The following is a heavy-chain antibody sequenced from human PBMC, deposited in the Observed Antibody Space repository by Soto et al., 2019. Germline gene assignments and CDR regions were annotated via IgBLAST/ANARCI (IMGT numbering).Heavy chain of an antibody. CDR2: IIPTFGTA. V-gene: IGHV1-69*12. Sequence: QVQLVQSGAEVKKPGSSVKVSCKASGGTFSSYAISWVRQAPGQGLEWRGGIIPTFGTASYAQKFQGRGTITADESTSTAYMELSSLRSEDTAVYYCARHPGGRGYYYGMDVWGQGTTVTVSS. D-gene: IGHD2-15*01. CDR1: GGTFSSYA. J-gene: IGHJ6*02. CDR3: ARHPGGRGYYYGMDV.